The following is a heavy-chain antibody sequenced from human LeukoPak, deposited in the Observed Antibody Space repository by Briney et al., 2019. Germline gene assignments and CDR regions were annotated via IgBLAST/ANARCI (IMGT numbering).Heavy chain of an antibody. CDR1: GGSISSYY. V-gene: IGHV4-59*08. J-gene: IGHJ5*02. D-gene: IGHD2-15*01. CDR2: IYYSGST. Sequence: SETLSLTCTVSGGSISSYYWSWIRQPPGKGLEWIGYIYYSGSTNYNPSLKGRVTISVDTSKNQFSLKLSSVTAADTAVYYCARGYCSGGSCYSPNWFDPWGQGTLVTVSS. CDR3: ARGYCSGGSCYSPNWFDP.